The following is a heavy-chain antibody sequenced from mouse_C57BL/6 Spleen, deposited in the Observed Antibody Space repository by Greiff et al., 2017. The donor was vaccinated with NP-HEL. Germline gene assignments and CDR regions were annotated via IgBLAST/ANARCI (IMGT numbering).Heavy chain of an antibody. CDR2: IYPGSGST. J-gene: IGHJ3*01. V-gene: IGHV1-55*01. D-gene: IGHD1-1*01. CDR3: ARGRITTVLEGFAY. Sequence: VQLQQPGAELVKPGASVKMSCKASGYTFTSYWITWVKQRPGQGLEWIGDIYPGSGSTNYNEKFKSKATLTVDTSSSTAYMQLSSLTSEDSAVYYCARGRITTVLEGFAYWGQGTLVTVSA. CDR1: GYTFTSYW.